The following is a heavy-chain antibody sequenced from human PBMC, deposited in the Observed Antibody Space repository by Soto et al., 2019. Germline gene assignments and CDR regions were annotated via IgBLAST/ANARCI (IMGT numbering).Heavy chain of an antibody. J-gene: IGHJ5*02. CDR1: GGSISSYY. CDR3: ARGDKWLVRWFDP. D-gene: IGHD6-19*01. CDR2: IYYSGST. V-gene: IGHV4-59*01. Sequence: SETLSLTCTVSGGSISSYYWSWIRQPPGKGLEWIGYIYYSGSTNYNPSLKSRVTISVDTSKNQFSLKLSSVTAADTAVYYCARGDKWLVRWFDPWGQGTLVTVSS.